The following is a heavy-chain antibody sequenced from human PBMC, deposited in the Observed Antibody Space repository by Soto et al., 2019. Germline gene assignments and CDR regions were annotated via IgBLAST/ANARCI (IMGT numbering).Heavy chain of an antibody. J-gene: IGHJ4*02. CDR1: GYTFITYG. CDR2: ITPYNGKT. CDR3: ARDTSHYFDH. V-gene: IGHV1-18*01. Sequence: ASVKVSCKASGYTFITYGVTWVRQAPGQGLEWMGWITPYNGKTHYAQKFQDRVTTTTDTAATTAYMELRSLTSDDSAMYFCARDTSHYFDHWGQGILVTVST. D-gene: IGHD2-2*01.